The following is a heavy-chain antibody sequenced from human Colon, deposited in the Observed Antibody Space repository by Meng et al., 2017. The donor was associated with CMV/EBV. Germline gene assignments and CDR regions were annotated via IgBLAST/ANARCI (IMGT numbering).Heavy chain of an antibody. Sequence: QVLLVQVGGEVRKPGASGKGSCKASGYTFTGYLMYWVRQAPGQVLEWLGVINPITGGTNYAQKFQGRVTMTRDTSMNTAYMELSRLRSDDTAVYYCASLSGGDFDYWGQGTLVTVSS. J-gene: IGHJ4*02. CDR3: ASLSGGDFDY. V-gene: IGHV1-2*02. CDR1: GYTFTGYL. CDR2: INPITGGT. D-gene: IGHD1-26*01.